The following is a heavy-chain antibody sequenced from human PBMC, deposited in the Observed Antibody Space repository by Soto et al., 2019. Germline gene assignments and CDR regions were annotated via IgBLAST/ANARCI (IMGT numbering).Heavy chain of an antibody. CDR2: IVPIYGTR. CDR1: GRTFSRYA. Sequence: SVKVSCKASGRTFSRYAFSWVRQAPGQGLEWMGGIVPIYGTRGFAQKFQGRLTITADEPTRTAYMELSSLRSEDTAVYYCARDLDYYGSGSHYYYGMGVWGQETTVTVSS. J-gene: IGHJ6*02. CDR3: ARDLDYYGSGSHYYYGMGV. D-gene: IGHD3-10*01. V-gene: IGHV1-69*13.